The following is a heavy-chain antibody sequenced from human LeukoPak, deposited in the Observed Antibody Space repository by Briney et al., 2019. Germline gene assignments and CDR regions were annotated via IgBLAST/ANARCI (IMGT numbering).Heavy chain of an antibody. CDR3: AKGSARSSGWYY. J-gene: IGHJ4*02. V-gene: IGHV3-23*01. Sequence: GGSLRLSCAASGFIFSSDALSWVRQAPGKGLEWVSLISGSGGRTDYADSVKGRFTISRDNSKNTLYLQMNSLRAEDTAVYYCAKGSARSSGWYYWGQGTLVTVSS. CDR2: ISGSGGRT. CDR1: GFIFSSDA. D-gene: IGHD6-19*01.